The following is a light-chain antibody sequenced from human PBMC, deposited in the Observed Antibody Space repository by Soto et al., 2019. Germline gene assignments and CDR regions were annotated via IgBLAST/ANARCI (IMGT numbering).Light chain of an antibody. CDR1: SSNIGAGYD. J-gene: IGLJ1*01. V-gene: IGLV1-40*01. CDR3: QSYDSSLSAV. Sequence: QSVLTQPPSVSGAPGQRVTISCTGSSSNIGAGYDVHWYQQLPGTAPKLLIYGNNKRPSGVPDRFSGSKSGTSASLAITGLQAEDEADYYCQSYDSSLSAVFGTGTKLTVL. CDR2: GNN.